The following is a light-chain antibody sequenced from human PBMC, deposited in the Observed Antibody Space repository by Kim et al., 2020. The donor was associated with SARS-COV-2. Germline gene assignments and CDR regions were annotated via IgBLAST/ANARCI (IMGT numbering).Light chain of an antibody. CDR2: ETS. V-gene: IGLV7-46*01. CDR3: FLSYSDTRV. CDR1: AEPVTSGHY. J-gene: IGLJ3*02. Sequence: PGGTVTLTCGSSAEPVTSGHYPYWIQQKPGQAPKTLIYETSNKNSWTPARFSGSLLGGKAALTLSGALPEDEAEYYCFLSYSDTRVFGGGTQLTVL.